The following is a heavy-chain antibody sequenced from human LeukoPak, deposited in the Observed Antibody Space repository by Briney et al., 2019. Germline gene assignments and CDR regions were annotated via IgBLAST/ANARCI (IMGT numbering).Heavy chain of an antibody. CDR3: AREENGISVDY. J-gene: IGHJ4*02. V-gene: IGHV4-38-2*02. Sequence: SETLCLTCAVSGYSFSSGYYWGWIRQPPGKGLEWIGSIYHSGSTYYNPSLKSRVTISVDTSKNQFSLKLSSVTAADTAVYYCAREENGISVDYWGQGTLVTVSS. CDR2: IYHSGST. D-gene: IGHD1-26*01. CDR1: GYSFSSGYY.